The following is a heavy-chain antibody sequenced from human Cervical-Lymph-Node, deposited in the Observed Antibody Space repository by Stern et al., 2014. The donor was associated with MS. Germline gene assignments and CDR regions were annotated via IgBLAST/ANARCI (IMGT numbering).Heavy chain of an antibody. CDR2: ISYDGSNK. Sequence: VQLVESGGGVVQPGRSLRLSCAASGFTFSSYAMHWVRQAPGKGLEWVAVISYDGSNKYYADSVKGRFTISRDNSKNTLYLQMNSLRAEDTAVYYCARGLIAARRSAWSPNYYYYGMDVWGQGTTVTVSS. J-gene: IGHJ6*02. D-gene: IGHD6-6*01. CDR3: ARGLIAARRSAWSPNYYYYGMDV. V-gene: IGHV3-30*04. CDR1: GFTFSSYA.